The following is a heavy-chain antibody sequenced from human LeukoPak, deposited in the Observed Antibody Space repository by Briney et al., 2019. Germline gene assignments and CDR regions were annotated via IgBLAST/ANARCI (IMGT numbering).Heavy chain of an antibody. CDR2: IYPGDSDT. V-gene: IGHV5-51*01. CDR1: GYSFTSYW. D-gene: IGHD6-19*01. J-gene: IGHJ3*02. CDR3: ARHRIAVAIDI. Sequence: GESLQTSCKGSGYSFTSYWIGWVRQMPGKGLEWMGIIYPGDSDTRYSPSFQGQVTISADKSISTAYLQWSSLKASDTAMYYCARHRIAVAIDIWGQGTMVTVSS.